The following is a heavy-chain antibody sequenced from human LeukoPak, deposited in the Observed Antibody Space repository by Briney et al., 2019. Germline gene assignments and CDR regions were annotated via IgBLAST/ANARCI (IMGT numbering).Heavy chain of an antibody. CDR2: IYYSGST. Sequence: SETLSLTCTVSGGSFSSYSWTWIRQPPGKGLEWIGYIYYSGSTNYNPSLKSRVTISVDASKNQFSLKLSSVTAADTAVYYCARGQYTYGGAYFDCWGQGTLVTVST. CDR1: GGSFSSYS. D-gene: IGHD5-18*01. CDR3: ARGQYTYGGAYFDC. J-gene: IGHJ4*02. V-gene: IGHV4-59*01.